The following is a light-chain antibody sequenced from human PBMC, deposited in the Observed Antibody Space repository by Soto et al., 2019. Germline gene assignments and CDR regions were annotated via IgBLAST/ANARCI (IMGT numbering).Light chain of an antibody. V-gene: IGKV3-20*01. Sequence: EIVLTQSPGTLSLSPGERATLSCRASQSVSSSYLAWYQQKHGQAPRLLIYGASSRATGIPDRFSGSGSGTDFTLTISRLEPEDFSVYYCQQYGSSPPRLTFGGGTKVEIK. CDR3: QQYGSSPPRLT. CDR2: GAS. J-gene: IGKJ4*01. CDR1: QSVSSSY.